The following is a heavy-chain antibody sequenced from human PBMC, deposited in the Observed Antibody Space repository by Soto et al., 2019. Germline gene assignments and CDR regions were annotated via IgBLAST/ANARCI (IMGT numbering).Heavy chain of an antibody. V-gene: IGHV1-69*13. D-gene: IGHD5-18*01. CDR1: GGSFTYT. CDR3: ARLHSHGTYGMDV. Sequence: ASVKVSCKASGGSFTYTLSWVRQAPGQGLEWMGGIIPIFGTANYAQKFQGRVTITADESTKTAYMELSTLRSEDTAVYYCARLHSHGTYGMDVWGQGTTVTAP. J-gene: IGHJ6*02. CDR2: IIPIFGTA.